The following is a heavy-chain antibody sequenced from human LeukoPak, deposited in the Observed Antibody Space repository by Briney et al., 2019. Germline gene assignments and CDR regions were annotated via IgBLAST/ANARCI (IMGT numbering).Heavy chain of an antibody. CDR2: IYTSGST. V-gene: IGHV4-4*07. Sequence: PSETLSLTCTVSGGSISSYYWSWIRQPAGRGLEWIGRIYTSGSTNYNPSLKSRVTMSVDTSKNQFSLNLSSVTAADTAVYYCARRDGDYDGAHFDYWGQGTLVTVSS. J-gene: IGHJ4*02. CDR3: ARRDGDYDGAHFDY. CDR1: GGSISSYY. D-gene: IGHD4-17*01.